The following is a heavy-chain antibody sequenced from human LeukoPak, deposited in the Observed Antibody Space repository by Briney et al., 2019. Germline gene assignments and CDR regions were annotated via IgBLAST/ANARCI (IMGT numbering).Heavy chain of an antibody. Sequence: SETLSLTCTVSGGSISSSRYYWGWIRQTPGKGLEWIGSLYYSGSTYYNASLKSRVTISVDTSKNQFSLKLSSVTAADTAVYYCAMLYWEPNIYFDYWGQGTLVTVSS. CDR3: AMLYWEPNIYFDY. D-gene: IGHD1-14*01. J-gene: IGHJ4*02. V-gene: IGHV4-39*07. CDR1: GGSISSSRYY. CDR2: LYYSGST.